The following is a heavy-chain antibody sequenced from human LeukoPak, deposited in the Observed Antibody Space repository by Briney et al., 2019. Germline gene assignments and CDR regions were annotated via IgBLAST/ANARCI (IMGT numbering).Heavy chain of an antibody. V-gene: IGHV3-20*04. CDR2: VNWNGDGT. CDR3: ARGVGGSSRQAFDI. Sequence: GGSLRLSCAASGFTFDDYGMSWVRQVPGKGLEWVSAVNWNGDGTGYADSVKGRFTVSRDNAKNYVYLQMNSLRAEDTALYYCARGVGGSSRQAFDIWGQGTMVTVSS. J-gene: IGHJ3*02. D-gene: IGHD1-26*01. CDR1: GFTFDDYG.